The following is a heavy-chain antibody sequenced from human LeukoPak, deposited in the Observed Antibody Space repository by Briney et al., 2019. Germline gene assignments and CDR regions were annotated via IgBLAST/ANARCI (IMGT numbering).Heavy chain of an antibody. Sequence: SGTLSLTCAVSGGSISSSAWWNWVRQPPGKGLQWIGEIYHGGSTKYNPSLKSRVTISLDKSKNQFSLRLSSVTAADTAVYYCARLRPTTYYFDYWGQGTLFTVSA. D-gene: IGHD5-12*01. CDR2: IYHGGST. J-gene: IGHJ4*02. CDR1: GGSISSSAW. CDR3: ARLRPTTYYFDY. V-gene: IGHV4-4*02.